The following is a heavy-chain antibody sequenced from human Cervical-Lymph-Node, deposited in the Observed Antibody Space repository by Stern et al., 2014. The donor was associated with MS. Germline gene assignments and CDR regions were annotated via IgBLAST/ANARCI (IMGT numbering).Heavy chain of an antibody. Sequence: VQLLESGGGLVKPGGSLRLSCAASGFTFSNAWMSWVRQAPGKGLEWVGRIKSKTDGGTTDYAAPVKGRFTISRDDSKNTLYLQMNSLKTEDTAVYYCTTLGGIVVVVVAPNYYGMDVWGQGTTVTVSS. CDR2: IKSKTDGGTT. CDR1: GFTFSNAW. CDR3: TTLGGIVVVVVAPNYYGMDV. J-gene: IGHJ6*02. D-gene: IGHD2-15*01. V-gene: IGHV3-15*01.